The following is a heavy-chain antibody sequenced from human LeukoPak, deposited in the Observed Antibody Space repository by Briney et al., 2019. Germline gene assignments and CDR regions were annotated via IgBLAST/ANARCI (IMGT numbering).Heavy chain of an antibody. CDR2: INPNSGAT. CDR3: ARAPQTVPGAKIFY. J-gene: IGHJ4*02. Sequence: ASVKVSCMASGDNFIGYNMNWVRQAPGQGLEWMGWINPNSGATKYAQKFQGRVSMTRDTSISTAYMELSRLRSDDTAVYYCARAPQTVPGAKIFYWGQGTLVTVSS. CDR1: GDNFIGYN. V-gene: IGHV1-2*02. D-gene: IGHD2-2*01.